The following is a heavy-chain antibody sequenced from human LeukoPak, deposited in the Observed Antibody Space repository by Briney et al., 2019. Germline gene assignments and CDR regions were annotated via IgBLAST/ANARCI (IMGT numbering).Heavy chain of an antibody. CDR1: GSAFSRYA. CDR2: ITESGHST. V-gene: IGHV3-23*01. J-gene: IGHJ4*02. Sequence: PGGSLRLSCAASGSAFSRYAMTWVRQAPGKGLEWVSLITESGHSTYYTKSVKGRFTISRDNSKNTLYLQMNSLGVEDTGLYFCAKGFACAENRCYGLDSWAQGILVIVSS. CDR3: AKGFACAENRCYGLDS. D-gene: IGHD4/OR15-4a*01.